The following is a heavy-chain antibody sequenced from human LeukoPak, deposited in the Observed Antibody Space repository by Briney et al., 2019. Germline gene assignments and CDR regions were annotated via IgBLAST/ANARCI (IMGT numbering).Heavy chain of an antibody. CDR2: IKEDGSEK. V-gene: IGHV3-7*01. CDR1: GFTFSTFW. Sequence: PGGSLRLSCAASGFTFSTFWMSWVRQAPGKGLEWVANIKEDGSEKYYVDSVKGTFTISRDNAKNSLYLQMNSLRAEDTAVYYCAGYAFDIWGQGTMVTVSS. CDR3: AGYAFDI. J-gene: IGHJ3*02.